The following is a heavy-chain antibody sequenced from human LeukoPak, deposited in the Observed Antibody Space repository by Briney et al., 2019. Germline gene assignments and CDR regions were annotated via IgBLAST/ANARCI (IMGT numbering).Heavy chain of an antibody. CDR3: ARDMWGSLRVVTRFDY. CDR2: INPNSGGT. CDR1: GYTFTSYY. D-gene: IGHD3-3*01. V-gene: IGHV1-2*02. Sequence: ASVKVSCKASGYTFTSYYMHWVRQAPGQGLEWMGWINPNSGGTNYAQKFQGRVTMTRDTSISTAYMELSRLRSDDTAVYYCARDMWGSLRVVTRFDYWGQGTLVTVSS. J-gene: IGHJ4*02.